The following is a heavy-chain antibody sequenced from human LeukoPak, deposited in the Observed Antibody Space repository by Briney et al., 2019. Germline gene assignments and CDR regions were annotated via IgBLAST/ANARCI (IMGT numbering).Heavy chain of an antibody. D-gene: IGHD5-24*01. CDR3: ARGLSRDGYNSQVY. CDR1: GVSISTYY. CDR2: IYYSGST. Sequence: SETLSLTCSVSGVSISTYYWSWIRQPPGKGLEWIGYIYYSGSTNYNPSLKSRVTISVDTSKNQFSLKLSSVTAADTAVYYCARGLSRDGYNSQVYWGQGTLVTVSS. J-gene: IGHJ4*02. V-gene: IGHV4-59*12.